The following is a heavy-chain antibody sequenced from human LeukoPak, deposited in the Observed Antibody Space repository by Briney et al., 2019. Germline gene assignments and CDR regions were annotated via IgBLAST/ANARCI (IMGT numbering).Heavy chain of an antibody. J-gene: IGHJ4*02. CDR2: IDYSGNT. CDR3: ARQWITGTARGVPDY. D-gene: IGHD1-20*01. CDR1: GGSISSSGHY. V-gene: IGHV4-39*01. Sequence: SETLSLTCTVSGGSISSSGHYWGWIRQPPGKGLEWIGSIDYSGNTYYNPSLKSRVTTSVDTSKIHFSLKLTSVTAADTAVYYCARQWITGTARGVPDYWGQGTLVTVSS.